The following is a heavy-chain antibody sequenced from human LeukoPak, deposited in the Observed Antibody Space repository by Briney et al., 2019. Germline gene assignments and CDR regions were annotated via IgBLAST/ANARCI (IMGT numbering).Heavy chain of an antibody. Sequence: PSETLSLTCAVSGGSISSGGYSWSWIRQPPGKGLEWIGYIYHSGSTYYNPSLKSRVTISVDRSKNQFSLKLSSVTAADTAVYYCARDRPAYYYYYMDVWGKGTTVTVSS. J-gene: IGHJ6*03. CDR3: ARDRPAYYYYYMDV. CDR1: GGSISSGGYS. CDR2: IYHSGST. V-gene: IGHV4-30-2*01.